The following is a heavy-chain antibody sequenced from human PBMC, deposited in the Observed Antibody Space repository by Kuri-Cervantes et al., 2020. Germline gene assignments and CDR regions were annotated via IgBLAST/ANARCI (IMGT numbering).Heavy chain of an antibody. Sequence: SLKNFCNASGGTFISYAISWVRQAPGQGLEWMGGIIPIFGTANYAQKFQGRVTITTDESASTAYMELSSLRSEDTAVYYCARGAYAYQLRKTTVVIPHFDYWGQGTLVTVSS. CDR1: GGTFISYA. V-gene: IGHV1-69*05. CDR2: IIPIFGTA. D-gene: IGHD4-23*01. CDR3: ARGAYAYQLRKTTVVIPHFDY. J-gene: IGHJ4*02.